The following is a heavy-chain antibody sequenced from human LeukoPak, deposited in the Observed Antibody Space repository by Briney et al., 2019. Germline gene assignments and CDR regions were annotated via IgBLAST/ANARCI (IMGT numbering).Heavy chain of an antibody. CDR3: AKEGYYYDSSGYYFYFDY. CDR1: VFTFNSYA. J-gene: IGHJ4*02. D-gene: IGHD3-22*01. CDR2: ISCSCGST. V-gene: IGHV3-23*01. Sequence: PGGSLRLFCAASVFTFNSYAMRCARRAPAKGLEYVSAISCSCGSTYYADSVKGRFTISRDNSKNTLYLQMNSLRAEDTAVYYCAKEGYYYDSSGYYFYFDYWGQGTLVTVSS.